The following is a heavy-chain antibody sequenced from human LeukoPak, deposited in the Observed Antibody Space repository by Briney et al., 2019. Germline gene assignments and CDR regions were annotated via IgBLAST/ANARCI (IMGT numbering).Heavy chain of an antibody. CDR2: ISDSGVST. J-gene: IGHJ5*02. D-gene: IGHD2-2*01. Sequence: PGGSLRLSCAASGFTFSSYVMNWVRQAPGKGLEWVSVISDSGVSTYYADSVKGRFTISRDNSKNTLYLQMNSLRAEDTAVYYCAKGVIRAAMPGFPDWFDPWGQGTLVTVSS. V-gene: IGHV3-23*01. CDR3: AKGVIRAAMPGFPDWFDP. CDR1: GFTFSSYV.